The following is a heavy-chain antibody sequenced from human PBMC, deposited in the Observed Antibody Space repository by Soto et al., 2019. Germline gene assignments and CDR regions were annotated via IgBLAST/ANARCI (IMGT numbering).Heavy chain of an antibody. J-gene: IGHJ6*01. D-gene: IGHD1-20*01. CDR2: IYYGGST. CDR3: PRGTKWNDYYYRLDV. CDR1: RDSVSSYY. V-gene: IGHV4-59*02. Sequence: WETLSLTCSVSRDSVSSYYWSWIRQPPGKGLEWIGYIYYGGSTNYNPSLEGRVTISVNTSNKQFSLTLTSVTAADTGVYYCPRGTKWNDYYYRLDVWVQGTTGTV.